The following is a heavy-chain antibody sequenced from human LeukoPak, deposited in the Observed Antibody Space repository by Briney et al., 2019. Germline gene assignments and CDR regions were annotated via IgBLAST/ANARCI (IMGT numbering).Heavy chain of an antibody. V-gene: IGHV3-23*01. CDR2: ISGSGGST. Sequence: PGGSLRLSCAASGFTFSSYAMSWVRQAPGKGLEWVSAISGSGGSTYYADSVKGRFTISRDNAKNSLYLQMNSLRAEDTAVYYCARGQFDLGNTAMVYLGYWGQGTLVTVSS. CDR1: GFTFSSYA. CDR3: ARGQFDLGNTAMVYLGY. J-gene: IGHJ4*02. D-gene: IGHD5-18*01.